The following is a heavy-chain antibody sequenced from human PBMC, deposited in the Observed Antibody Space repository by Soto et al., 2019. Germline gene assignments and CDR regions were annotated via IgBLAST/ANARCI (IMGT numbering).Heavy chain of an antibody. CDR2: IYHSGST. J-gene: IGHJ3*01. Sequence: SETLSITCAFSGGSISSGGYSWGWIRQPPGKGLEWIGYIYHSGSTYYNPSLKSRVTISVDRSKNQFSLKLSSVTAADTAVYYCARVRYSGSDSWGQGTMVTVS. D-gene: IGHD1-26*01. V-gene: IGHV4-30-2*01. CDR3: ARVRYSGSDS. CDR1: GGSISSGGYS.